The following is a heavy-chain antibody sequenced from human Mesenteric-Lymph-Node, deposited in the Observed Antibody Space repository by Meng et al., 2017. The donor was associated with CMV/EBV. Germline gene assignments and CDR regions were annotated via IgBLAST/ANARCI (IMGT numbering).Heavy chain of an antibody. CDR1: RGSISSSNW. CDR3: SSRWTGYYVY. CDR2: IFHSGTT. J-gene: IGHJ4*02. Sequence: LPCAVSRGSISSSNWWSWVRQPPGKGLEWIGEIFHSGTTNYNPSLKSRVTISVDKSKNHFSLQLSSVTAADTAIYYCSSRWTGYYVYWGQGTLVTVSS. D-gene: IGHD3/OR15-3a*01. V-gene: IGHV4-4*02.